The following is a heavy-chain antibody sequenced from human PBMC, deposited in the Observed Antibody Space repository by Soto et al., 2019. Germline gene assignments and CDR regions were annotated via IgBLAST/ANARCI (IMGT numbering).Heavy chain of an antibody. CDR3: ARHGSN. CDR2: IYYSGIT. V-gene: IGHV4-39*01. J-gene: IGHJ4*02. Sequence: SETLSLTCTVSGVSISNSSYYWGWIRRPPGKGLEWIGTIYYSGITYYNPSLRSRVTISVDTSKNQFSLKLTSVTAADTAVYYCARHGSNWGQGTLVTVSS. CDR1: GVSISNSSYY.